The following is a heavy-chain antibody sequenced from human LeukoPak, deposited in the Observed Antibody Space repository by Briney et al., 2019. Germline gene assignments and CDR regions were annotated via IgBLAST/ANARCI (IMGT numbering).Heavy chain of an antibody. D-gene: IGHD6-19*01. Sequence: PGGSLRLSCAASEFTFSSYGMHWVRQAPGKGLEWVAVISYDGSNKYYADSVKGRFTISRDNSKNTLYLQMNSLRAEDTAVYYCAKGDSSGWYGPRNYWGQGTLVTVSS. V-gene: IGHV3-30*18. J-gene: IGHJ4*02. CDR2: ISYDGSNK. CDR1: EFTFSSYG. CDR3: AKGDSSGWYGPRNY.